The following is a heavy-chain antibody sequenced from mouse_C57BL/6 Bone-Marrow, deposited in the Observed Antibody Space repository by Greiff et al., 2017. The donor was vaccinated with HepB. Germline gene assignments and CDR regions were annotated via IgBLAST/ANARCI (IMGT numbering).Heavy chain of an antibody. CDR1: GFTFSDFY. J-gene: IGHJ4*01. CDR2: SRNKANDYTT. CDR3: AGDYGRGAMDY. D-gene: IGHD1-1*01. Sequence: EVMLVESGGGLVQSGRSLRLSCATSGFTFSDFYMEWVRQAPGKGLEWIAASRNKANDYTTEYSASVKGRFIVSRDTSQSILYLQMNALRAEDTAIYYYAGDYGRGAMDYWGQGTSVTVDS. V-gene: IGHV7-1*01.